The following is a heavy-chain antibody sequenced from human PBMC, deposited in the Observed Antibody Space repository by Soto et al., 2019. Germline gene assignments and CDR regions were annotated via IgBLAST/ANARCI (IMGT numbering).Heavy chain of an antibody. CDR2: IFYCDTT. V-gene: IGHV4-31*11. CDR3: ARTRYYSDSTGSYYFEY. CDR1: GGSISSGGYS. D-gene: IGHD3-10*01. Sequence: SETLSLTCAVSGGSISSGGYSWSWIRQPPGKGLEWIGYIFYCDTTYYNPSLKTRVTISVDASKNQFSLKLRSVTAADTAIYYCARTRYYSDSTGSYYFEYWGQGTLVTVSS. J-gene: IGHJ4*02.